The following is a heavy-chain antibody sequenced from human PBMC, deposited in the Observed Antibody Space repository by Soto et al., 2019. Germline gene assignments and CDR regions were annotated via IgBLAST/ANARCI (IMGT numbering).Heavy chain of an antibody. J-gene: IGHJ4*02. Sequence: QLQLQESGSGLVKPSQTLSLTCTVSGGSISSGGYSWNWIRQSPGRGLEWIGYIYHSGSTSYNPSLKSRLTILVDRSKNQFSLKLNSATAADTAVYYCARVAYGDCAFDHWGQGTLVTVSS. D-gene: IGHD4-17*01. CDR3: ARVAYGDCAFDH. CDR1: GGSISSGGYS. CDR2: IYHSGST. V-gene: IGHV4-30-2*06.